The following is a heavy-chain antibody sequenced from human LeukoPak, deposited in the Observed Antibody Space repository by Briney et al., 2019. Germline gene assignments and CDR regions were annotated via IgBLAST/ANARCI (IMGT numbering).Heavy chain of an antibody. V-gene: IGHV4-39*01. CDR1: GVSISSSSYY. D-gene: IGHD2-2*01. Sequence: ETLSLTCTVSGVSISSSSYYWGWIRQPPGKGLEWXGSVYYSGGTYYNPSLKSRITISVDTSKNQFSLKLSSVTAADTAVYYCARLSCSSTSCFHTFDIWGQGTMVTVSS. J-gene: IGHJ3*02. CDR2: VYYSGGT. CDR3: ARLSCSSTSCFHTFDI.